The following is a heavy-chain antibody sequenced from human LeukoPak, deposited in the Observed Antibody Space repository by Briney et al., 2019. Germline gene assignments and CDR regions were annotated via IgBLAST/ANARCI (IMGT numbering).Heavy chain of an antibody. CDR3: ARIWFGDFSSSINWFDP. V-gene: IGHV3-23*01. CDR2: ISGSGGST. Sequence: GGSLRLSCAASGFTFSSYAMSWVRQAPGKGLEWVAGISGSGGSTYYADSVKGRFTISRDNSKNTLYLQMNSLRAEDTAVYYCARIWFGDFSSSINWFDPWGQGTLVTVSS. CDR1: GFTFSSYA. J-gene: IGHJ5*02. D-gene: IGHD3-10*01.